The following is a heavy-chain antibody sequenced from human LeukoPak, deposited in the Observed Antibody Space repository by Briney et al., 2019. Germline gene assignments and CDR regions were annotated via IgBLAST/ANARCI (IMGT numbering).Heavy chain of an antibody. D-gene: IGHD6-19*01. CDR3: VRPVGLALGGTHFDY. CDR1: GGTFSSYA. V-gene: IGHV1-69*04. J-gene: IGHJ4*02. CDR2: IIPILGIA. Sequence: SVKVSCKASGGTFSSYAISWVRQAPGQGLEWMGRIIPILGIANYAQKFQGRVTITADKSTSTAYMELSSLRSEDTAVYYCVRPVGLALGGTHFDYWGQGTPVTVSS.